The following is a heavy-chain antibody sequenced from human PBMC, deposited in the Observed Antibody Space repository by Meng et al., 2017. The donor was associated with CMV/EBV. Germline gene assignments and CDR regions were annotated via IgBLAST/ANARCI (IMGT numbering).Heavy chain of an antibody. J-gene: IGHJ4*02. V-gene: IGHV1-69*12. CDR1: GGTLSRYA. CDR2: IIPIFGTA. Sequence: QVRVVDYGADVTNAAFSVKVFWKASGGTLSRYASRWVRQAPGQGLEWMGGIIPIFGTANYAQKFQGRVTITADESTSTAYMELSSLRSEDTAVYYCARQLRLGELSPFDYWGQGTLVTVSS. D-gene: IGHD3-16*02. CDR3: ARQLRLGELSPFDY.